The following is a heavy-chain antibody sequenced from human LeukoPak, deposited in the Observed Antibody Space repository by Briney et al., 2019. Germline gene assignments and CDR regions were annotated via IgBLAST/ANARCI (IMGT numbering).Heavy chain of an antibody. CDR2: IYFSGTT. Sequence: SETLSLTCTVSGGSISSYWSWIRQSPGKGLEWFGYIYFSGTTNYNPSLKSRLTITIDTSRNQFSLKLSSVTAADTAIYYCVSGGSYLTKWGQGTLVTVSS. J-gene: IGHJ4*02. CDR3: VSGGSYLTK. V-gene: IGHV4-59*01. CDR1: GGSISSY. D-gene: IGHD3-10*01.